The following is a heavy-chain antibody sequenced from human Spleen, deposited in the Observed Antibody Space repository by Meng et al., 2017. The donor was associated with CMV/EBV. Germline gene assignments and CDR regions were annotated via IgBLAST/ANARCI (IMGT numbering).Heavy chain of an antibody. Sequence: SETLSLTCTVSGGSINSYYWSWIRQPPGKGLEWIGYIFYSGTTKYNPSLKNRVNISVDRSKNQFSLKLTSVIAADTAVYYCARGPVMRTDSWGQGTLVTVSS. CDR2: IFYSGTT. D-gene: IGHD3-16*01. CDR1: GGSINSYY. V-gene: IGHV4-59*01. J-gene: IGHJ4*02. CDR3: ARGPVMRTDS.